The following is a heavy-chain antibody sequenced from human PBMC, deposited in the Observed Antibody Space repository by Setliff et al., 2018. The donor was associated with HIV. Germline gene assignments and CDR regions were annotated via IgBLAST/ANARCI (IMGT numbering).Heavy chain of an antibody. CDR2: IYHSGST. CDR1: GYSISSGYY. Sequence: SETLSLTCAVSGYSISSGYYWGWIRQPPGKGLEWIGSIYHSGSTYYNPSLKSRVTISVDTSKNQFSLKLSSVTAADTAVYYCARGGYYGDSPADFDYWGQGTLVTVSS. J-gene: IGHJ4*02. CDR3: ARGGYYGDSPADFDY. V-gene: IGHV4-38-2*01. D-gene: IGHD4-17*01.